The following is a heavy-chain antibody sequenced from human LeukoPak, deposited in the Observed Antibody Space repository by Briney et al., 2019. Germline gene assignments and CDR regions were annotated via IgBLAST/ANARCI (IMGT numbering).Heavy chain of an antibody. V-gene: IGHV3-7*05. CDR1: GFPFSGHW. CDR2: IKADGSEK. J-gene: IGHJ4*02. D-gene: IGHD1-26*01. Sequence: GGSLRLSCAASGFPFSGHWMNWVRQPPGKGLEWVANIKADGSEKYYVDSVKGRFTISRDGAKRTVDLQMDNLRAEDTAIYYCAYRNNFEYWGQGALVTVSS. CDR3: AYRNNFEY.